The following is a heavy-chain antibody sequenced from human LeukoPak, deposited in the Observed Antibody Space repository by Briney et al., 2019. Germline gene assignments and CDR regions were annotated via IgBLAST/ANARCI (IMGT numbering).Heavy chain of an antibody. CDR1: GFTFSSYA. D-gene: IGHD3-22*01. V-gene: IGHV3-23*01. Sequence: PGGSLRLSCAASGFTFSSYAMSWVRQAPGKGLEWVSAISGSGGSTYYADSVKGRFTISRDNSKNTLYLQMNSLRAEDTAVYYCAKVERNYDSSGYLFDYWGQGTLVTVSS. J-gene: IGHJ4*02. CDR3: AKVERNYDSSGYLFDY. CDR2: ISGSGGST.